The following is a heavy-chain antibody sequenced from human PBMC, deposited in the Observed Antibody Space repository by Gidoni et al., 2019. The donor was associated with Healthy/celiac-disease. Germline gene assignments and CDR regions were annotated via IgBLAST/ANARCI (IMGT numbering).Heavy chain of an antibody. V-gene: IGHV4-39*01. J-gene: IGHJ6*02. CDR2: IYYSGSP. Sequence: QLQLQESGPGLVKPSETLSLTCTVSGGSISSSSYYWGWIRQPPGKGLEWIGSIYYSGSPYYNPSLKSRVTISVDTSKNQFSLKLSSVTAADTAVYYCARQLSYYYGMDVWGQGTTVTVSS. CDR3: ARQLSYYYGMDV. CDR1: GGSISSSSYY.